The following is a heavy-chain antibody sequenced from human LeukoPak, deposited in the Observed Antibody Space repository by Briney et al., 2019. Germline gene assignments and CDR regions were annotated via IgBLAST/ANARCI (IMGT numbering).Heavy chain of an antibody. V-gene: IGHV4-34*01. D-gene: IGHD3-3*01. CDR1: GGSFSGYY. CDR3: ARPVRYYDFWSGYYPHFDY. CDR2: INHSGST. Sequence: SETLSLTCAVYGGSFSGYYWSWIRQPPGEGVEWIGEINHSGSTNYNPSLKSRVTISVDTSKNQFSLKLSSVTAADTAVYYCARPVRYYDFWSGYYPHFDYWGQGTLVTVSS. J-gene: IGHJ4*02.